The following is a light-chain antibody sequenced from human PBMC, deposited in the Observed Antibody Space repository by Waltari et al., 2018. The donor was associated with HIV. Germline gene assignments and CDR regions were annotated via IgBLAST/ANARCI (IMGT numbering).Light chain of an antibody. J-gene: IGLJ2*01. V-gene: IGLV2-8*01. Sequence: QSTLTQPPSASGSPGQSVTISCTGTSSDIGGYNYVSWYQQHPGKAPKLIMSEVTKRPSGFADRFSGSKSGNTASLTVSGLQADDEALYYCSSFAPTNKFYVLFGGGTTLTVL. CDR3: SSFAPTNKFYVL. CDR2: EVT. CDR1: SSDIGGYNY.